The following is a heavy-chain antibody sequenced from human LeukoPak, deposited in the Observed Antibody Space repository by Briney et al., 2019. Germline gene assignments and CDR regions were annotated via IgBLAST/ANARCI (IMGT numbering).Heavy chain of an antibody. J-gene: IGHJ4*02. CDR3: ASPGRTPHY. Sequence: PSETLSLTCAVYGGSFSGYYWSWIRQPPGKGLEWIGEINHSGSTNYNPSLKSRVTISVDTSKNQFSLKLSSVTAADTAVYYCASPGRTPHYWGQGTLVTVSS. CDR2: INHSGST. CDR1: GGSFSGYY. V-gene: IGHV4-34*01.